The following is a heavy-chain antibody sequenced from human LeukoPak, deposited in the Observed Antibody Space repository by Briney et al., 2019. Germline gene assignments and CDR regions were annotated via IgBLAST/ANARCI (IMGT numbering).Heavy chain of an antibody. V-gene: IGHV4-34*01. Sequence: PSETLSRPCADYGGSFSAYYWSWIRQPPGKGLEWIGEINHSGSTNYNPSLKSRITISVDTSKNQFSLQLRSVTAADTAVYYCAFFFQADDGIRGFDTWGQGTLVTVSS. CDR3: AFFFQADDGIRGFDT. D-gene: IGHD1-1*01. J-gene: IGHJ4*02. CDR1: GGSFSAYY. CDR2: INHSGST.